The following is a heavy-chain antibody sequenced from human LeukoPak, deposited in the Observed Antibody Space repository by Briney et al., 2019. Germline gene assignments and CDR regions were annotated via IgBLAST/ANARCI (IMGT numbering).Heavy chain of an antibody. CDR2: IYYSGST. D-gene: IGHD5-24*01. Sequence: SQTLSLTCTVSGGSISSGAYYWSWIRQHPGKGLEWIGYIYYSGSTYYNPSLKSRVTISVDTSKNQFSLKLSSVTAADTAVYYCARGVIRDGVQAHFDYWGRGTLVTVSS. CDR1: GGSISSGAYY. V-gene: IGHV4-31*03. CDR3: ARGVIRDGVQAHFDY. J-gene: IGHJ4*02.